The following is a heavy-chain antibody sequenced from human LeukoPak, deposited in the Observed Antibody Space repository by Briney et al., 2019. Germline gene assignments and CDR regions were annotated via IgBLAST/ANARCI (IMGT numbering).Heavy chain of an antibody. V-gene: IGHV3-48*04. CDR3: ARGGAARPDY. CDR1: GFTFRNYG. CDR2: ISSTSNNI. J-gene: IGHJ4*02. D-gene: IGHD6-6*01. Sequence: PGGSLRLSCAASGFTFRNYGMNWVRQAPGKGLEWVSYISSTSNNIAYAESVKGRFTISRDNVKNSLYLQINSLRVEDTSVYYCARGGAARPDYWGQGTLVTVSS.